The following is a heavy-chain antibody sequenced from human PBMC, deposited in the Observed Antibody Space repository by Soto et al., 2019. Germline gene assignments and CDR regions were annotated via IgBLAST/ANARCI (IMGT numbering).Heavy chain of an antibody. CDR3: ARDFWGPRETGEAFDI. V-gene: IGHV3-33*01. CDR1: GFTFSSYG. CDR2: IWYDGSNK. D-gene: IGHD7-27*01. J-gene: IGHJ3*02. Sequence: QVQLVESGGGVVQPGRSLRLSCAASGFTFSSYGMHWVRQAPGKGLEWVAVIWYDGSNKYYADSVKGRFTISRDNSKNTLYLQMNSLRAEDTAVYYCARDFWGPRETGEAFDIWGQGTMVTVSS.